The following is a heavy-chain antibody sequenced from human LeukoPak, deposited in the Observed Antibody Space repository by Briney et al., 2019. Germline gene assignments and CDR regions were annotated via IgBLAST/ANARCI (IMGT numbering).Heavy chain of an antibody. CDR2: IYYSGST. Sequence: SETLSLTCTVSGGSISSGGYYWSWIRQHPGKGLEWIGYIYYSGSTYYNTSLKSRVTISVDTSKNQFSLKVSSVTAADTAVYYCASCRLGPIDYWGQGTLVTVSS. D-gene: IGHD2-15*01. V-gene: IGHV4-31*03. J-gene: IGHJ4*02. CDR3: ASCRLGPIDY. CDR1: GGSISSGGYY.